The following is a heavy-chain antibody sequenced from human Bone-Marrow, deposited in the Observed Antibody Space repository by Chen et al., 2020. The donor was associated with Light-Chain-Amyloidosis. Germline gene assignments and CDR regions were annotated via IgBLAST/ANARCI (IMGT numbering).Heavy chain of an antibody. J-gene: IGHJ5*02. CDR3: ARDVDYDSSGYSAP. CDR2: INPNSGGT. Sequence: QVQLVQSGAEVKKPVASVKVSCKASGYTFTGNYMHWVRQAPGQGLEWMGWINPNSGGTNYAQKFQGRVTMTRDTSISTAYMELSRLRSDDTAVYYCARDVDYDSSGYSAPWGQGTLVTVSS. D-gene: IGHD3-22*01. CDR1: GYTFTGNY. V-gene: IGHV1-2*02.